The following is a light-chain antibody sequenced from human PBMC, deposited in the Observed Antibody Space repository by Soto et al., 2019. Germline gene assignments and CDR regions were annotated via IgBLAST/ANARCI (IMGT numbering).Light chain of an antibody. J-gene: IGLJ2*01. CDR3: SSYAGSNNVV. V-gene: IGLV2-8*01. CDR2: EVS. Sequence: QSVLPQPPSASGSPGQSVTISCTGTSSDVGGYNYVSWYQQHPGKAPKLMIYEVSKRPSGVPYRFSGSKSGNTASLTVSGLQAEDEADYYCSSYAGSNNVVFGGGTKRTVL. CDR1: SSDVGGYNY.